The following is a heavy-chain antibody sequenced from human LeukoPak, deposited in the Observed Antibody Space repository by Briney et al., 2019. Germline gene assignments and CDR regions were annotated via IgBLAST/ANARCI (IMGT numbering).Heavy chain of an antibody. CDR1: GFNFNNYW. J-gene: IGHJ4*02. Sequence: PGGSLRLSCAASGFNFNNYWMSWLRQAPGKGLEWVANIKDDGSEEYYVDSVKGRFTIVRDNAYNSLYLQMNSLRVEDTAVYYCARGRPHGNDYWGQGTLVTVSS. CDR3: ARGRPHGNDY. D-gene: IGHD4-23*01. V-gene: IGHV3-7*01. CDR2: IKDDGSEE.